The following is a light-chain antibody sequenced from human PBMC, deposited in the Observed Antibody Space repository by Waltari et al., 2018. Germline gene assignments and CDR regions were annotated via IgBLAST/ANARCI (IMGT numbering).Light chain of an antibody. CDR2: GKN. V-gene: IGLV3-19*01. J-gene: IGLJ2*01. CDR3: GSRDSNGDVI. CDR1: ILRTYY. Sequence: SSELTQDPAVSVALGQTVRISCQGDILRTYYPNWCQQKPGQAPILVIYGKNNRPSGVPARFSASTAGETASFTITGAQAEDEAVYYCGSRDSNGDVIFGGGTKLTVL.